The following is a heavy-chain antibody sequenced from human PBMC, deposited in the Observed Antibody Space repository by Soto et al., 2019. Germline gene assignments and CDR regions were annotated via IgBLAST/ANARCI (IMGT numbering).Heavy chain of an antibody. CDR2: IYYSGST. J-gene: IGHJ6*02. CDR3: ARVGGSSGSYSVDGMDG. V-gene: IGHV4-30-4*01. CDR1: GGSISSGDYY. D-gene: IGHD3-10*01. Sequence: PSETLSLTCTVSGGSISSGDYYWSWIRQPPGKGLEWIGYIYYSGSTYYNPSLKSRVTISVDTSKNQFSLKLSSVTAADTAVYYCARVGGSSGSYSVDGMDGWGQGTTVTV.